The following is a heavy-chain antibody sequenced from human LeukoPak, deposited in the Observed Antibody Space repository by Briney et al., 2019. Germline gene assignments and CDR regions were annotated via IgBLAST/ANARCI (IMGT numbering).Heavy chain of an antibody. Sequence: SETLSLTCTVSGGSISSYYWSWIRQPPGKGLEWIGYIYYSGSTNYHPSLKSRVTISVDTSKNQFSLKLSSVTAADTAVYYCARTPIEMAYYYYGMDVWGQGTTVTVSS. CDR2: IYYSGST. CDR1: GGSISSYY. J-gene: IGHJ6*02. CDR3: ARTPIEMAYYYYGMDV. D-gene: IGHD5-24*01. V-gene: IGHV4-59*08.